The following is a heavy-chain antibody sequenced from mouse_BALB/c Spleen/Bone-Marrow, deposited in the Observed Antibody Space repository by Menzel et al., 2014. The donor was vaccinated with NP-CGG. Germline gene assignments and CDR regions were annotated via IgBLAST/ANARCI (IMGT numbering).Heavy chain of an antibody. CDR1: GFTFSSYG. CDR3: ARHQRYYAMDY. Sequence: EVKLVESGGDLVKPGGSLKLSCAASGFTFSSYGMSWGRQTPDKRLEWVATISSGGSNTYYPDSVKGRFTISRDNAKNTLYLQMGSLKSEDTAMYYCARHQRYYAMDYGGQGTSVTASS. CDR2: ISSGGSNT. J-gene: IGHJ4*01. V-gene: IGHV5-6*02.